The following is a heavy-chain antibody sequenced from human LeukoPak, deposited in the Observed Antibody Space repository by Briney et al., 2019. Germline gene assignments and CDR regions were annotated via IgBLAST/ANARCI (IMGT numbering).Heavy chain of an antibody. J-gene: IGHJ6*03. CDR3: AREARSLGEGGDYYYYMDV. D-gene: IGHD2-21*01. V-gene: IGHV6-1*01. CDR2: TYYRSKWYN. CDR1: GDSVSSNSAA. Sequence: SQTLSLTCAISGDSVSSNSAAWNWIRQSPSRGLEWLGRTYYRSKWYNDYAVSVKSRITINPDTSKNQFSLQLNSVTPEDTAVYYCAREARSLGEGGDYYYYMDVWGKGTTVTVSS.